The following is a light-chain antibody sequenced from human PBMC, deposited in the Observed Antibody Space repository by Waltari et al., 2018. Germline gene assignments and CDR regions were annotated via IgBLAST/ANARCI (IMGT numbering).Light chain of an antibody. CDR1: QSVSIY. J-gene: IGKJ4*01. CDR2: DVY. CDR3: QQRSTWPPS. V-gene: IGKV3-11*01. Sequence: EIVLTQSPPTLSLSPGERATLPCRASQSVSIYLAWYQQKPGQSPRLLIYDVYKRATGIPARISGSGSGTDFTLTISSLEPEDFAVYYCQQRSTWPPSFGGGTKVEIK.